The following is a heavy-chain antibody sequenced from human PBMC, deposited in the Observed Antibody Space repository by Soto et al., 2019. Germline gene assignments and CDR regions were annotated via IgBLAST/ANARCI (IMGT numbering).Heavy chain of an antibody. CDR2: IIPLFGTT. CDR1: GGTFSTYS. CDR3: ARGATHGSSWYFWFDP. D-gene: IGHD6-13*01. V-gene: IGHV1-69*01. J-gene: IGHJ5*02. Sequence: QMQLVQSGAEVRMPGSSVKVSCKASGGTFSTYSINWVRQAPGQGLEWMGGIIPLFGTTNYAQKFKGRVNINADESTSTAYMELSSLRAEDAAVYYCARGATHGSSWYFWFDPWGQGTLVTVSS.